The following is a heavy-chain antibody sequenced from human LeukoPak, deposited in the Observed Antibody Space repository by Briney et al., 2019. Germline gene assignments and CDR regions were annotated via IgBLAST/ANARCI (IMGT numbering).Heavy chain of an antibody. J-gene: IGHJ5*02. V-gene: IGHV4-59*08. Sequence: SETLSLTCAVSGGSISSHYWSWIRQSPGKGLEWIGYMYYSGANNDNPSLKSRVTISIDTSKSQFSLDLSSVTAADTAIYYCARLALGGSGSYYKNWFDPWGQGILVTVSS. CDR2: MYYSGAN. D-gene: IGHD3-10*01. CDR3: ARLALGGSGSYYKNWFDP. CDR1: GGSISSHY.